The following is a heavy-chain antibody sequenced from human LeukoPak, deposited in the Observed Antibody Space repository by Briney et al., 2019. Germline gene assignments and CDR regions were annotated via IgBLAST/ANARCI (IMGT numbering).Heavy chain of an antibody. CDR3: ARLSYYYDSSGYYFDAFDI. D-gene: IGHD3-22*01. J-gene: IGHJ3*02. CDR1: GGSISSSSYY. Sequence: PSETLSLTCTVSGGSISSSSYYWGWIRQPPGKGLEWIGSIYYSGSTYYNPSLKSRVTISVDTSKNQFSLQLSSVTAADTAVYYCARLSYYYDSSGYYFDAFDIWGQGTMVTVSS. V-gene: IGHV4-39*01. CDR2: IYYSGST.